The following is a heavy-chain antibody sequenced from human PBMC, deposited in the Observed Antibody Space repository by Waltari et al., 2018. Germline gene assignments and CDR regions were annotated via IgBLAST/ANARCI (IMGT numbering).Heavy chain of an antibody. CDR1: GGSFRGYY. Sequence: QVQIQQWGAGLLKPLETLSLTCAVYGGSFRGYYWSWMRQSPGKGLEWIGEMNHDGDSNYNPSLESRVTISVDTSKNQLSLNLTSVTAADTAVYYCARPTYGGYNYWGQGTLVTVSS. CDR3: ARPTYGGYNY. J-gene: IGHJ4*02. D-gene: IGHD5-12*01. V-gene: IGHV4-34*02. CDR2: MNHDGDS.